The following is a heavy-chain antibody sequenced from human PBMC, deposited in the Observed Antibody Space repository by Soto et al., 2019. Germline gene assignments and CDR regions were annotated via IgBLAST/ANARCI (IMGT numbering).Heavy chain of an antibody. Sequence: GGSLRVSCAASGFTFTNVGMQWVRQAPGKGLDWVAGIWYDGGNKYYVDSVKGRFTISRDNSKNTLFLQMNSLRAEDTAVYYCARDRGSYGYEAADYWGPGT. CDR1: GFTFTNVG. CDR2: IWYDGGNK. J-gene: IGHJ4*02. D-gene: IGHD5-18*01. CDR3: ARDRGSYGYEAADY. V-gene: IGHV3-33*01.